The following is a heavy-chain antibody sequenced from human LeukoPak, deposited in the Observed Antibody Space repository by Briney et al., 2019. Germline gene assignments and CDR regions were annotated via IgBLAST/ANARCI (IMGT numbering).Heavy chain of an antibody. J-gene: IGHJ5*01. D-gene: IGHD3-22*01. V-gene: IGHV3-30*01. CDR2: TSPDGNEK. CDR3: FTGSAYYYDS. Sequence: GGSLRLSCAACGFTFSRYAMHWVRQAPGKGLEWVAVTSPDGNEKYYADSVKGRFTISRDNSKNTVFLQMNSLSTEDTAVYSCFTGSAYYYDSWGQGTLVTVSS. CDR1: GFTFSRYA.